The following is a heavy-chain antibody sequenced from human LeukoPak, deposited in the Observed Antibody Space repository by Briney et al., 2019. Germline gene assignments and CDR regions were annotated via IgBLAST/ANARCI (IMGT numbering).Heavy chain of an antibody. J-gene: IGHJ6*03. D-gene: IGHD4-17*01. V-gene: IGHV4-38-2*01. Sequence: SETLSLTCAVSGYSISSGYYWGWIRQPPGKGLEWIGSIYHSGSTYYNPSLKSRVTISVDTSKNQFSLKLSSVTAADTAVYYCARSGVTTWGRYYYYYMDVWGKGTTVTVSS. CDR1: GYSISSGYY. CDR3: ARSGVTTWGRYYYYYMDV. CDR2: IYHSGST.